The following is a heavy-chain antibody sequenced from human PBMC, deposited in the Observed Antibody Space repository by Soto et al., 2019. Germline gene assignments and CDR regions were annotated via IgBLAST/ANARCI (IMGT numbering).Heavy chain of an antibody. CDR1: GDSVSSNSAA. D-gene: IGHD1-26*01. Sequence: SQTLSLTCAISGDSVSSNSAAWNWIRQSPSRGLEWLGRTYYRSKWYNDYAVSVKSRITINPDTSKNQFSLQLNSVTPEDTAVYYCARQLSGSYYGASLFFDYWGQGTLVTVSS. V-gene: IGHV6-1*01. CDR2: TYYRSKWYN. J-gene: IGHJ4*02. CDR3: ARQLSGSYYGASLFFDY.